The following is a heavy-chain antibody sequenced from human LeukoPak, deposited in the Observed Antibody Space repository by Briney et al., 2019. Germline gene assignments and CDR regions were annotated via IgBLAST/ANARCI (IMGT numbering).Heavy chain of an antibody. D-gene: IGHD2-15*01. CDR2: INPNSGGT. J-gene: IGHJ5*02. Sequence: ASVKVSCKASGYTFTTYYMHWVRQAPGQGLEWMGWINPNSGGTNYEQKFQGRVTMTRDTSISTAYMELSRLRSDDTAVYYCARDRLGYCSGGSCFPDRNWFDPWGQGTLVTVSS. V-gene: IGHV1-2*02. CDR1: GYTFTTYY. CDR3: ARDRLGYCSGGSCFPDRNWFDP.